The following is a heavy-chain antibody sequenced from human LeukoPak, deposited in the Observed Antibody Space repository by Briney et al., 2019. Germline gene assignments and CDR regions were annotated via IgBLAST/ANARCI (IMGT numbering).Heavy chain of an antibody. CDR3: ASVSVREGAHIQAFDI. CDR2: VSHIGTT. Sequence: SETLSLTCAVYGGSFSDNFWSWIRQSPGKGLEWIGEVSHIGTTNYNPSLWGRLTMSVDTSRNQFSLQLTSMTAADTALYYCASVSVREGAHIQAFDIWSQGTMVTVSS. J-gene: IGHJ3*02. D-gene: IGHD2-21*01. V-gene: IGHV4-34*01. CDR1: GGSFSDNF.